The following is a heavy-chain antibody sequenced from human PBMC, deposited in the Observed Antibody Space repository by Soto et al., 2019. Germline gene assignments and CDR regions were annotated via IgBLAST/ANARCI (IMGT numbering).Heavy chain of an antibody. CDR2: IIPMFDIA. V-gene: IGHV1-69*02. CDR1: GGSFRTYT. D-gene: IGHD6-13*01. CDR3: ARGSWSAEVFDI. J-gene: IGHJ3*02. Sequence: QVQLVQSGVEVKKPGSSVKVSCKASGGSFRTYTMFWVRQAPGQGLEWMGRIIPMFDIANYAQKFQGRVTFNADKSTGTVYMEIISLTSGDTAIYFCARGSWSAEVFDIWGQGTLVTVSS.